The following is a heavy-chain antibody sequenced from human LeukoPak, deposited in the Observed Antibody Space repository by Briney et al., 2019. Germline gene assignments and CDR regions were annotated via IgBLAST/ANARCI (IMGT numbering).Heavy chain of an antibody. CDR1: DYPFTTYG. D-gene: IGHD1-26*01. CDR3: ASGAYYPFDF. V-gene: IGHV1-18*01. Sequence: GASVNVSCTGSDYPFTTYGITWVRQAPGQGLEWVGWISAYNGHTQYGQNVQGRVTMTTETSTTTAYLELRNLTSDDTAVYFCASGAYYPFDFWGQGTLVTVSS. CDR2: ISAYNGHT. J-gene: IGHJ4*02.